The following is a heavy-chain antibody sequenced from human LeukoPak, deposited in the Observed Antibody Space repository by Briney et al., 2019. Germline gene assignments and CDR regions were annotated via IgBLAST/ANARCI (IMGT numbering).Heavy chain of an antibody. Sequence: GGSLRLSCAASGFTFSSYAMHWVRQAPGKGLEWVAVISYDGSNKYYADSVKGRLTISRDNSKNTLYLQMNSLRAEDTAVYYCARVGGNPYDSSGYYFLDYWGQGTLVTVSS. CDR2: ISYDGSNK. CDR1: GFTFSSYA. V-gene: IGHV3-30-3*01. CDR3: ARVGGNPYDSSGYYFLDY. D-gene: IGHD3-22*01. J-gene: IGHJ4*02.